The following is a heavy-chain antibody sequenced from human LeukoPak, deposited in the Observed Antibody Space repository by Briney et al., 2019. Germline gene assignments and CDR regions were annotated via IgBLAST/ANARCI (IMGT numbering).Heavy chain of an antibody. D-gene: IGHD2-2*01. V-gene: IGHV1-2*06. CDR1: GYTFTGYH. Sequence: ASAKASCKASGYTFTGYHMHWVRQAPGQGLEWMGRINPNSGDTNYAQKFQGRVTMTRDTSISTAYMELSRLTSDDTAVYYCARDYCSSTSCLFDYWGQGTLVTVSS. CDR3: ARDYCSSTSCLFDY. J-gene: IGHJ4*02. CDR2: INPNSGDT.